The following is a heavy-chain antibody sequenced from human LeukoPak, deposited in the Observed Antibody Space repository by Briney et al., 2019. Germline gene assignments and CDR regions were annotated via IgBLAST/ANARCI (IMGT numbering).Heavy chain of an antibody. V-gene: IGHV4-59*01. CDR1: GGSIGSYY. CDR2: IYYSGST. Sequence: SETLSLTCTVSGGSIGSYYWSWIRQPPGKGLEWIGYIYYSGSTNYNLSLKSRVTISVDTSKNQFSLKLSSVTAADTAVYYCARSEDFWSGYFSFNWFDPWGQGTLVTVSS. CDR3: ARSEDFWSGYFSFNWFDP. J-gene: IGHJ5*02. D-gene: IGHD3-3*01.